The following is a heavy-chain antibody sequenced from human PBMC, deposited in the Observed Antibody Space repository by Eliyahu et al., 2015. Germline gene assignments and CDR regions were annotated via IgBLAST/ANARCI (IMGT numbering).Heavy chain of an antibody. CDR2: INSDGSST. Sequence: EVQLVESGGGLVQPGGSLRLSCAASGFTFSGYWMHWVRQAPGKGLVWVSRINSDGSSTNYADSVKGRFTISRDNAKNTLYLQMNSLRAEDTAVYYCTRVNVDYAFDYWGQGTLVTVSS. CDR1: GFTFSGYW. V-gene: IGHV3-74*01. CDR3: TRVNVDYAFDY. D-gene: IGHD4-17*01. J-gene: IGHJ4*02.